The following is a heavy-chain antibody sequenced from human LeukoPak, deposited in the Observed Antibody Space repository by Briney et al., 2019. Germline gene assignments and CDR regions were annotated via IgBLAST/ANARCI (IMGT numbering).Heavy chain of an antibody. CDR3: ARDVLMVYAPGNYYYYYMDV. J-gene: IGHJ6*03. Sequence: ASVKVSCKASGGTFSSYAISRVRQAPGQGLEWMGGIIPIFGTANYAQKFQGRVTITADKSTSTAYMELSSLRSEDTAVYYCARDVLMVYAPGNYYYYYMDVWGKGTTVTVSS. CDR2: IIPIFGTA. V-gene: IGHV1-69*06. CDR1: GGTFSSYA. D-gene: IGHD2-8*01.